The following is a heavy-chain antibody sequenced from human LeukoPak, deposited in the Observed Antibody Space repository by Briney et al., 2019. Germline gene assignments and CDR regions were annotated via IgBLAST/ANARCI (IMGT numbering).Heavy chain of an antibody. Sequence: GGSLRLSCAASGFTFSSYAMHWVRQAPGKGLEWVALISYDGGNKYSADSVKGRFTISRDNSKNSLYLQMNSLRAEDTAVYYCARDLRYYEDDYWGQGTLVTVSS. CDR1: GFTFSSYA. CDR2: ISYDGGNK. V-gene: IGHV3-30*04. CDR3: ARDLRYYEDDY. J-gene: IGHJ4*02. D-gene: IGHD3-22*01.